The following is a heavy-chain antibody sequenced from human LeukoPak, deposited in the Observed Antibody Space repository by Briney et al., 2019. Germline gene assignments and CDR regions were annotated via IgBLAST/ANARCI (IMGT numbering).Heavy chain of an antibody. CDR3: TTDPGQQLAKRGYYYYGMDV. CDR2: IKSKTDGGTT. J-gene: IGHJ6*04. V-gene: IGHV3-15*01. D-gene: IGHD6-13*01. CDR1: GFTFSNAW. Sequence: GGYLRLSCAASGFTFSNAWMSWVRQAPGKGLEWVGRIKSKTDGGTTDYAAPVKGRFTSSRDDSKNTMYLQMNSLKTEDTAVYYCTTDPGQQLAKRGYYYYGMDVWGKGTTVTVSS.